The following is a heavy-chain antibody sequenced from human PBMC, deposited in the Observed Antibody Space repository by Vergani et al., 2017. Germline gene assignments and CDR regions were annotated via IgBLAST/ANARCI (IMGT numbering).Heavy chain of an antibody. Sequence: EVQLVESGGGLVQPGRSLRLSCAASGFTFDDYAMHWVRQAPGKGLEWVSGISWNRGSIGYADSVKGRFTISRDNAKNSLYLQMNSLRAEDTALYYCAKSAGSYLPFDYWGQGTLVTVSS. J-gene: IGHJ4*02. CDR3: AKSAGSYLPFDY. CDR1: GFTFDDYA. D-gene: IGHD1-26*01. V-gene: IGHV3-9*01. CDR2: ISWNRGSI.